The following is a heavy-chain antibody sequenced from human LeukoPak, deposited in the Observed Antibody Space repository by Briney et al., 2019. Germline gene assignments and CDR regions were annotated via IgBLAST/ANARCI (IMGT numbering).Heavy chain of an antibody. Sequence: GSLRLSCAASGFTFSDYWMSWVRQAPGKGLEWVANIKQDGSEKYYVDSVKGRFTISRDSAKNSLYLQMNSLRAEDTAVYYCARPDDYGEYWGQGTLVTVSS. D-gene: IGHD5-24*01. CDR2: IKQDGSEK. CDR1: GFTFSDYW. J-gene: IGHJ4*02. CDR3: ARPDDYGEY. V-gene: IGHV3-7*01.